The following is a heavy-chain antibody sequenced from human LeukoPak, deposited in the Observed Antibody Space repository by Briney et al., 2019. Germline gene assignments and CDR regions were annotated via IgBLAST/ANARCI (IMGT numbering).Heavy chain of an antibody. V-gene: IGHV1-18*01. CDR1: GYTFTSYG. Sequence: ASVKVACKASGYTFTSYGISWVRQAPGKGREWMVWISAYNGNTNYAQKLQGRVTMTTDTSTSTAYMELRSLRSDDTAVYYCARDVEWELLNYWGQGTLVTVSS. D-gene: IGHD1-26*01. CDR2: ISAYNGNT. CDR3: ARDVEWELLNY. J-gene: IGHJ4*02.